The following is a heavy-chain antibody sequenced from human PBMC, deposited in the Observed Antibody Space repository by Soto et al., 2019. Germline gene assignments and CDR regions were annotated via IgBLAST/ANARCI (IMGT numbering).Heavy chain of an antibody. D-gene: IGHD4-4*01. Sequence: GGSLRLSCAVSGFTFSNYEMNWVRQAPGKGLEWVSYIGTSGRTIYYADSVRGRFTISRDNAKNSLYLQMNSLRAEDTAVYYCARDPAIYSGKFDYGLDVWGQGXTVTVSS. CDR1: GFTFSNYE. CDR2: IGTSGRTI. V-gene: IGHV3-48*03. CDR3: ARDPAIYSGKFDYGLDV. J-gene: IGHJ6*02.